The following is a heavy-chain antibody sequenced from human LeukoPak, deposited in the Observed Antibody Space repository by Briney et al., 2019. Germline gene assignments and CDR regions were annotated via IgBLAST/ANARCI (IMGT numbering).Heavy chain of an antibody. CDR2: LDYDGSNK. CDR1: GFAFRSYG. J-gene: IGHJ4*02. CDR3: AKGQYWRISSGYPPDY. V-gene: IGHV3-30*02. D-gene: IGHD3-22*01. Sequence: PGGPLRLSCGVSGFAFRSYGVHGVPKSPGKAVEGVAYLDYDGSNKYSAESVKGRFTISRDNSKNTLYLQMNSLRAEDTAVYYCAKGQYWRISSGYPPDYWGQGTLVTVSS.